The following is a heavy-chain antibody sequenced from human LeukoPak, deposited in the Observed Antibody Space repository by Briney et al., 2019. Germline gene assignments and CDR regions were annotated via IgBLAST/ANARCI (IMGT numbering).Heavy chain of an antibody. CDR3: ARGNSSSSQDAFDI. J-gene: IGHJ3*02. CDR2: ISSSSRYI. V-gene: IGHV3-21*01. CDR1: EFTFSSY. Sequence: GGSLRLSCAASEFTFSSYMNWVRQAPGKGLEWVSSISSSSRYIYYADSVKGRFTISRDNAKNSLYLQMNSLRAEDTAVYYCARGNSSSSQDAFDIWGQGTMVTVSS. D-gene: IGHD6-6*01.